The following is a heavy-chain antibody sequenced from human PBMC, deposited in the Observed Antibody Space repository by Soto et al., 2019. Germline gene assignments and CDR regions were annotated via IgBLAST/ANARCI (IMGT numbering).Heavy chain of an antibody. V-gene: IGHV4-30-4*01. CDR1: GDSIFGGDYY. D-gene: IGHD5-18*01. CDR2: IYYSGRT. J-gene: IGHJ3*02. CDR3: ARDVDSTILKPNDAFGI. Sequence: SETLSLTCTVSGDSIFGGDYYWSWIRQAPGKGLQWVGSIYYSGRTYYNPSLGSRIAMTVDTSQNQFSLKLSSVTAADSAVYFCARDVDSTILKPNDAFGIWGQGSMVTVSS.